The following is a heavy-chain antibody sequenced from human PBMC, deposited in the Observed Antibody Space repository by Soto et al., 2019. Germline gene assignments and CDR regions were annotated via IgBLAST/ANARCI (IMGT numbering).Heavy chain of an antibody. CDR3: ARERSEEIHSGYDIDY. CDR1: GGSIISYY. J-gene: IGHJ4*02. Sequence: PSETLSLTCTVSGGSIISYYCICIRHPSFKGLEWIGRIYTSGSTNYNPSLKSRVTISIDTSKNQFSLKVTSVTAADTAVYYCARERSEEIHSGYDIDYWGQGTLVTVS. CDR2: IYTSGST. D-gene: IGHD5-12*01. V-gene: IGHV4-4*07.